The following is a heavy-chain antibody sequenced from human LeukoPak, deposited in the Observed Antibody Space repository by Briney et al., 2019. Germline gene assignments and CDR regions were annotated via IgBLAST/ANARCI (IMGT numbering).Heavy chain of an antibody. CDR2: ISYDGSNK. Sequence: GRSLRLSCAASGFTFSSYGMHWVRQAPGKGLEWVAVISYDGSNKYYADSVKGRFTISRDNSNNTLYLQMNSLRAEDTAVYRCARGDGYSYGLTDYWGQGTLVTVSS. J-gene: IGHJ4*02. CDR1: GFTFSSYG. V-gene: IGHV3-30*03. D-gene: IGHD5-18*01. CDR3: ARGDGYSYGLTDY.